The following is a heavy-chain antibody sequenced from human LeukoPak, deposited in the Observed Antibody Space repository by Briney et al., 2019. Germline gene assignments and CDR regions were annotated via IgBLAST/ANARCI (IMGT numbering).Heavy chain of an antibody. D-gene: IGHD2-2*01. CDR1: GFTFCDYA. CDR3: TREVYIVVVPAAPRGVYYYYYMDV. J-gene: IGHJ6*03. CDR2: IRSKAYGGTT. Sequence: GGSLRLSCTASGFTFCDYAMSWVRQAPGKGLEWVGFIRSKAYGGTTEYAASVKGRFTISRDDSKSIAYLQMNSLKTEDTAVYYCTREVYIVVVPAAPRGVYYYYYMDVWGKGTTVTVPS. V-gene: IGHV3-49*04.